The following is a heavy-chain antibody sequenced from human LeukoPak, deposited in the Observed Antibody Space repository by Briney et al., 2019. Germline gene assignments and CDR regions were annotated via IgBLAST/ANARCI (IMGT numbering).Heavy chain of an antibody. CDR2: IYYRGST. J-gene: IGHJ4*02. Sequence: SETLSPTCTVSGDSISSSNFYWGWIRQPPGKGLEWIGTIYYRGSTYYNPSLKSRVTISVDTSENQFSLKLSSVTAADTAVYYCARLSDSGWYGSFDYWGQGTLVTVSS. D-gene: IGHD6-19*01. CDR3: ARLSDSGWYGSFDY. V-gene: IGHV4-39*01. CDR1: GDSISSSNFY.